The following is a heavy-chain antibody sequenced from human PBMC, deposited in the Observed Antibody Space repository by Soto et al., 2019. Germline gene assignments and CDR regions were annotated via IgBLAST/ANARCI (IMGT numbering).Heavy chain of an antibody. CDR3: ARGSWDDVSGHYYMDV. D-gene: IGHD1-1*01. Sequence: PSQTLSLTCDISGDSVSSNSAGWNWIRQTPSRGLELLGRTYFKSKWYYIYAASVKSRITVSPDTSKNQFSLQLTSVTPEDTAVYYCARGSWDDVSGHYYMDVWDKGTTVTVSS. CDR2: TYFKSKWYY. CDR1: GDSVSSNSAG. J-gene: IGHJ6*03. V-gene: IGHV6-1*01.